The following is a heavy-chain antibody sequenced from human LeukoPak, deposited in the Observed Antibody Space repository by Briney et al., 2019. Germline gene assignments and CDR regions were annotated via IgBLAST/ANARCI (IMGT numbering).Heavy chain of an antibody. Sequence: GGSLRLSCTASGFTFSSYAMSWVRQAPGKGLDWVSAISGSGVSTYYPDSVKGRFTISRDNSKNTLYLQMNSLRAEDTAVYYCAKERGISYTYEFDYWGQGALVTVSS. J-gene: IGHJ4*02. CDR3: AKERGISYTYEFDY. D-gene: IGHD3-16*01. V-gene: IGHV3-23*01. CDR2: ISGSGVST. CDR1: GFTFSSYA.